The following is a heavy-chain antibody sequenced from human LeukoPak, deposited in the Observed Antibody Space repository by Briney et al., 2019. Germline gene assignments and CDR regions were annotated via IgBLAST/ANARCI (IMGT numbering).Heavy chain of an antibody. CDR2: IYYSGST. J-gene: IGHJ5*02. CDR3: ARGNWNYNWFDP. V-gene: IGHV4-39*01. CDR1: GGSISSSDYY. Sequence: PSETLSLTCTVSGGSISSSDYYWGWIRQPPGKGLEWIASIYYSGSTYYSPSLKSRVTISKDTSKNQFSLKLSSVTAADTAMYYCARGNWNYNWFDPWGQGTLVTVSS. D-gene: IGHD1-7*01.